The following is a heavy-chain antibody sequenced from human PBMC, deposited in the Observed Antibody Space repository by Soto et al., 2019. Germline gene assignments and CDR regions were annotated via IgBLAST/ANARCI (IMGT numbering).Heavy chain of an antibody. CDR1: GFTFSSYG. CDR3: ARDGGLHLGELSLDSRFDP. D-gene: IGHD3-16*02. J-gene: IGHJ5*02. V-gene: IGHV3-33*01. Sequence: GGSLRLSCAASGFTFSSYGMHWVRQAPGKGLEWVAVIWYDGSNKYYADSVKGRFTISRENSKNTLYLQMNSLRAEDTAVYYCARDGGLHLGELSLDSRFDPWGQGTLVTVSS. CDR2: IWYDGSNK.